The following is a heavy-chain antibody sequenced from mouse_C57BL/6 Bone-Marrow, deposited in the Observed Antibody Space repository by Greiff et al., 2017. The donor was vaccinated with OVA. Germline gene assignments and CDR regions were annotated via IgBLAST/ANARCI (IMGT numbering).Heavy chain of an antibody. V-gene: IGHV1-15*01. CDR1: GYTFTDYE. CDR2: IDPDTGGT. CDR3: TRSYSNYGEFDY. D-gene: IGHD2-5*01. Sequence: VQLKQSGAELVRPGASVTLSCKASGYTFTDYEMHWVKQTPVHGLEWIGAIDPDTGGTAYNQKFKGKAILTADKSSSTAYMELRSLTSEDSAVYYCTRSYSNYGEFDYWGQGTTLTVSA. J-gene: IGHJ2*01.